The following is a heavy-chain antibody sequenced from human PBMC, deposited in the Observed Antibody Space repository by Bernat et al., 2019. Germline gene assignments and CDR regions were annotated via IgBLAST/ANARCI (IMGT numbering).Heavy chain of an antibody. CDR2: ISSSSSYI. J-gene: IGHJ6*03. CDR1: GFTFSSYS. V-gene: IGHV3-21*01. CDR3: ARTIAAAGTYYYYYYMDV. Sequence: EVQLVESGGGLVKPGGSLRLSCAASGFTFSSYSMNWVRQAPGKGLEWVSSISSSSSYIYYADSVKGRFTISRDNAKNSLYLQMNSLRAEDTAVDYCARTIAAAGTYYYYYYMDVWGKGTTVTVSS. D-gene: IGHD6-13*01.